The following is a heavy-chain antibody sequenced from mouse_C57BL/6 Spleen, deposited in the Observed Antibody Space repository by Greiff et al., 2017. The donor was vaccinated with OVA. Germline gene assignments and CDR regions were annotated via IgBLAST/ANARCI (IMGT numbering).Heavy chain of an antibody. CDR1: GYTFTEYT. Sequence: VQLQQSGAELVKPGASVKLSCKASGYTFTEYTIHWVKQRSGQGLEWIGWFYPGSGSIKYNEKFKDKATLTADKSSSTVYMEFSRWTAEDAAVYFCARHEEGLLWFAYWGQGTLVTVSA. CDR2: FYPGSGSI. D-gene: IGHD2-10*01. V-gene: IGHV1-62-2*01. J-gene: IGHJ3*01. CDR3: ARHEEGLLWFAY.